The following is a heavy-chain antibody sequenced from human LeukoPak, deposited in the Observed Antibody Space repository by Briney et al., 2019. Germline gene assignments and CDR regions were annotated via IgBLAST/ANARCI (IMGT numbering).Heavy chain of an antibody. Sequence: AAETLSLPCTVSGGPISSYYGRWIRQPRGKGLEWIGYIYYSGSTNYNPYLKSRVTISVATSKTQFSLKLSSVTAADTAVYYCASTTTGVDAFDIWGQGKMVTVSS. D-gene: IGHD1-26*01. V-gene: IGHV4-59*08. CDR3: ASTTTGVDAFDI. CDR1: GGPISSYY. CDR2: IYYSGST. J-gene: IGHJ3*02.